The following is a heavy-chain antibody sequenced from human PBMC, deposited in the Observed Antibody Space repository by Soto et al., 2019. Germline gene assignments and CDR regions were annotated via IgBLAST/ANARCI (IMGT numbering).Heavy chain of an antibody. D-gene: IGHD6-13*01. CDR2: ISAYNGNT. Sequence: QVQLVQSGAEVKKPGASVKVSCKASGYTFTSYGISWVRQAPGQGLEWMGWISAYNGNTNYAQKLQGRDTMTTDTSTSKAYMELRSLRSDDTAVYYCARGPQSAYSSSWFDYYYGMDVWGQGTTVTVSS. V-gene: IGHV1-18*04. J-gene: IGHJ6*02. CDR3: ARGPQSAYSSSWFDYYYGMDV. CDR1: GYTFTSYG.